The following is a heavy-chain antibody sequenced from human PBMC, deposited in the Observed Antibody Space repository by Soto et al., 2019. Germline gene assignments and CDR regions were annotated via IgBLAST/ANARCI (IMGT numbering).Heavy chain of an antibody. Sequence: SETLSLTCAVYGGSFSGYYWSWIRQPPGKGLEWIGEIHHSGSNNYNPSLKSRVTISVDTSKNQFSLKLSSVTAADPAVSSCARHYRIAEAGPINWFDPWGQGTLVTVSS. CDR3: ARHYRIAEAGPINWFDP. J-gene: IGHJ5*02. V-gene: IGHV4-34*01. D-gene: IGHD6-19*01. CDR2: IHHSGSN. CDR1: GGSFSGYY.